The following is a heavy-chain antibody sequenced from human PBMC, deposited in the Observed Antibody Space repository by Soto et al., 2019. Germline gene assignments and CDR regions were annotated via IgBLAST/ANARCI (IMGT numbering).Heavy chain of an antibody. CDR2: IYYSGST. J-gene: IGHJ4*02. Sequence: QLQLQESGPGLVKPSETLSLTCTVSGGSISSSSYYWGWIRQPTGKGLEWIGSIYYSGSTYYNPSLKSRVTISVDTSKNQFALKLSSVTAADTAVYYCARRGSSSGYGYWGQGTLVTVSS. CDR3: ARRGSSSGYGY. V-gene: IGHV4-39*01. CDR1: GGSISSSSYY. D-gene: IGHD6-13*01.